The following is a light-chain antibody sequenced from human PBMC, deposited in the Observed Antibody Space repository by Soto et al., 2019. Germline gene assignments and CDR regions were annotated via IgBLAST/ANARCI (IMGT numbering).Light chain of an antibody. CDR3: CSYGGSRAV. Sequence: QSALTQPASVSGSPGQSITISCTGTSSDVGSHNLVSWYQQHPGQAPKLMIYEVSKRPLGVSARFCASKSGNTASLTISGLQAEDEADYYCCSYGGSRAVFGGGTQLTVL. V-gene: IGLV2-23*02. CDR2: EVS. J-gene: IGLJ7*01. CDR1: SSDVGSHNL.